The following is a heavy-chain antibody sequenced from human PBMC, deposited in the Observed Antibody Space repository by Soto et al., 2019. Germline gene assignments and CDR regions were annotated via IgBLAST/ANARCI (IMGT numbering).Heavy chain of an antibody. Sequence: ASVKVSCKASGYTFPSYGISWVRQAPGQGLEWMGWISAYNGNTNYAQKLQGRVTMTTDTSTSTAYMELRSLRSDDTAVYYCARGPSWIIAAAGRNWFDPWGQGTLVTVSS. CDR3: ARGPSWIIAAAGRNWFDP. J-gene: IGHJ5*02. D-gene: IGHD6-13*01. CDR2: ISAYNGNT. CDR1: GYTFPSYG. V-gene: IGHV1-18*01.